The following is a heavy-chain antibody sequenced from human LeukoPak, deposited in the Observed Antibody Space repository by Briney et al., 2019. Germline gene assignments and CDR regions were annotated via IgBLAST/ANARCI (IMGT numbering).Heavy chain of an antibody. J-gene: IGHJ4*02. CDR1: GFTFNIYS. CDR3: ETYNGI. D-gene: IGHD3-10*01. V-gene: IGHV3-30*04. CDR2: ISPDGSSE. Sequence: PGGSLRLSCAASGFTFNIYSMHWVRQAPGKGLEWVAVISPDGSSENYADSVRGRFTISRDNAKKTLHLQMNSLRAEDTAVYYCETYNGIWGQGTLVTVSS.